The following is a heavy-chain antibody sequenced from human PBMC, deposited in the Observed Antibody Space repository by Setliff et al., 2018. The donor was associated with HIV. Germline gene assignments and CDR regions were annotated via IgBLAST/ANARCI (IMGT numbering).Heavy chain of an antibody. V-gene: IGHV4-61*02. D-gene: IGHD6-19*01. Sequence: SETLSLTCTVSGGSISSRSYYWSWLRQPDGKGLEWIGRIYSNGNTAYNPSLKSRVTISEDTSKNQSCLKVNSVTAADTAVYYCARGRTQWPNYHYFDPWGLGTLVTVSS. J-gene: IGHJ5*02. CDR1: GGSISSRSYY. CDR2: IYSNGNT. CDR3: ARGRTQWPNYHYFDP.